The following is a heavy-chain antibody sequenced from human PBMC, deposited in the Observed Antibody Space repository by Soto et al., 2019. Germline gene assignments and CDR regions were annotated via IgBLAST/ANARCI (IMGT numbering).Heavy chain of an antibody. CDR2: ISSTSAYT. Sequence: LRLSCAASGFSFSKYGMNWVRQAPGKGLEWISHISSTSAYTSYADSVKGRFTISRDTASNSVYLQMNSLRDEDTAVYYCARSDCSSTSCYVVWFDPWGQGTLVTVSS. CDR3: ARSDCSSTSCYVVWFDP. CDR1: GFSFSKYG. V-gene: IGHV3-21*01. D-gene: IGHD2-2*01. J-gene: IGHJ5*02.